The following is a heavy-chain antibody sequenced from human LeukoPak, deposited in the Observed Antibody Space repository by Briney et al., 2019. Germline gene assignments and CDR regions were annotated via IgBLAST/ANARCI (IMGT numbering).Heavy chain of an antibody. J-gene: IGHJ4*02. CDR2: IYTSGST. Sequence: SQTLFLTCTVSGGSISSGSYYWSWIRQPAGKGLEWIGRIYTSGSTNYNPSLKSRVTISVDTSKNQFSLKLSSVTAADTAVYYCARVDGFGQGFDYWGQGTLVTVSS. CDR3: ARVDGFGQGFDY. D-gene: IGHD3-10*01. V-gene: IGHV4-61*02. CDR1: GGSISSGSYY.